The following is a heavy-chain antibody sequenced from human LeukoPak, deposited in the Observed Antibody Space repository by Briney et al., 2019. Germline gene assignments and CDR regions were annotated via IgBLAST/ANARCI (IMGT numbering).Heavy chain of an antibody. J-gene: IGHJ4*02. Sequence: GRSLRLSCAASGFTFSSYATHWVRQAPGKGLEWVAVISYDGSNKYYADSVKGRFTISRDNSKNTLYLQMNSLRAEDTAVYYCAREPLHSGSYIEYYFDYWGQGTLVTVSS. D-gene: IGHD1-26*01. CDR2: ISYDGSNK. CDR1: GFTFSSYA. CDR3: AREPLHSGSYIEYYFDY. V-gene: IGHV3-30*04.